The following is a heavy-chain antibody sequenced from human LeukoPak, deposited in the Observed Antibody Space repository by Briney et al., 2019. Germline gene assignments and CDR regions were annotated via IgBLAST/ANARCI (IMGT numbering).Heavy chain of an antibody. CDR2: ISSSSSYI. CDR3: AREEETYYYDSSGPDY. CDR1: GFTFSSYS. J-gene: IGHJ4*02. V-gene: IGHV3-21*01. D-gene: IGHD3-22*01. Sequence: GGSLRLSCAASGFTFSSYSMNWVRQAPGKGLEWVSSISSSSSYIYYADSVKGRFTISRDNAKNSLYLQMNSLGAEDTAVYYCAREEETYYYDSSGPDYWGQGTLVTVSS.